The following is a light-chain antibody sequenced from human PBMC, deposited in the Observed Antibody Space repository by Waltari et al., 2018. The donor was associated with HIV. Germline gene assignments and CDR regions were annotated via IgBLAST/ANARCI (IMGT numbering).Light chain of an antibody. V-gene: IGLV3-1*01. J-gene: IGLJ2*01. Sequence: SYELTQPPSVSVSPGQTASITCSGDSLDNKYVCWYQLKPGQSPVLVIYQDNKGPSGIPERFSGSNSGNTATLTISGTQAMDEADYYCQTWDSSTVVFGGGTKLTVL. CDR1: SLDNKY. CDR2: QDN. CDR3: QTWDSSTVV.